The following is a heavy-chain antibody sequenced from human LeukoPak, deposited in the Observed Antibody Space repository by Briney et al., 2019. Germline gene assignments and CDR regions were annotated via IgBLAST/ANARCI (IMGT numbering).Heavy chain of an antibody. CDR2: MNPNSGNT. CDR1: GYTFTSYD. V-gene: IGHV1-8*01. D-gene: IGHD1-14*01. J-gene: IGHJ6*03. Sequence: ASVKVSCKASGYTFTSYDINWVRQATGQGLEWMGWMNPNSGNTGYAQKFQGRVTMTRNTSISTAYMELSSLRSEDTAVYYCARGPEDVDYYYYYMDVWGKGTTVTVSS. CDR3: ARGPEDVDYYYYYMDV.